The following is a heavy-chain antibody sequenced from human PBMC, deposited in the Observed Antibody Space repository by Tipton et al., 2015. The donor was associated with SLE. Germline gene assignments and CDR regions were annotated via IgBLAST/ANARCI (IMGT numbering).Heavy chain of an antibody. CDR2: IYYSGST. CDR1: GGSISSHY. Sequence: TLSLTCTVSGGSISSHYWSWIRQPPGKGLEWIGYIYYSGSTNYNPSLKSRVTISVDTSKNQFSLKLSSVTAADTAVYYCARGHEGYYYGMDVWGQGTTVTVSS. J-gene: IGHJ6*02. V-gene: IGHV4-59*11. CDR3: ARGHEGYYYGMDV.